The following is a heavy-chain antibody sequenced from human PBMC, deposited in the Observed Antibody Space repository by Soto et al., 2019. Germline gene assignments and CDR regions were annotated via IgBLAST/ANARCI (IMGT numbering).Heavy chain of an antibody. J-gene: IGHJ6*03. CDR1: GFTFSSYS. D-gene: IGHD2-2*03. CDR2: ISSSSTYI. Sequence: GGSLRLSCAASGFTFSSYSMNWVRQAPGKGLEWVSSISSSSTYIYYADSVKGHFTISRDNAKNLLYLQMNSLSAEDTAVYYCASGYCTSTSCSHYYYYYMDVWGKGTTVTVSS. CDR3: ASGYCTSTSCSHYYYYYMDV. V-gene: IGHV3-21*01.